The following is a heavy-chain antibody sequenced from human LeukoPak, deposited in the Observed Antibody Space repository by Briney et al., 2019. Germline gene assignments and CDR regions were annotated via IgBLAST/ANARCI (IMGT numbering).Heavy chain of an antibody. CDR1: GYTFTSYD. Sequence: ASVKVSCKASGYTFTSYDINWVRQATGQGLEWVGWVNPSGKTGYAQKFQGRVTMTRNIAINTAYMELSSLRSEDTAVYYCARVSADIVVVVAATPFWFDPWGQGTLVTVSS. D-gene: IGHD2-15*01. J-gene: IGHJ5*02. CDR3: ARVSADIVVVVAATPFWFDP. CDR2: VNPSGKT. V-gene: IGHV1-8*01.